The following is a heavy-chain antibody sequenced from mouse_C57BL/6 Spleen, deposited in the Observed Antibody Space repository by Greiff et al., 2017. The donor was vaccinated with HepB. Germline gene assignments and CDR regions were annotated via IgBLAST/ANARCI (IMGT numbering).Heavy chain of an antibody. V-gene: IGHV1-15*01. D-gene: IGHD2-4*01. CDR3: TRPIYYDYDDAMDY. J-gene: IGHJ4*01. CDR2: IDPETGGT. Sequence: QVQLKESGAELVRPGASVTLSCKASGYTFTDYEMHWVKQTPVHGLEWIGAIDPETGGTAYNQKFKGKAILTADKSSSTAYMELRSLTSEDSAVYYCTRPIYYDYDDAMDYWGQGTSVTVSS. CDR1: GYTFTDYE.